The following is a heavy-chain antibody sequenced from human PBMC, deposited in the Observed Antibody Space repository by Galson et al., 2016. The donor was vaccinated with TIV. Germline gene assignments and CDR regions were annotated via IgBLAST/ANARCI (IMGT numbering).Heavy chain of an antibody. V-gene: IGHV3-21*01. J-gene: IGHJ6*02. Sequence: SLRLSCAASGFTFSSYRMNWVRQAPGKGLQWVSSITSSGNHIYYADSLKGRLTISRDNARNSLYLQMNSLRAEGTAVYYCAREGYCSGGSCYSAYYGMDVWGQGTTVTVSS. D-gene: IGHD2-15*01. CDR3: AREGYCSGGSCYSAYYGMDV. CDR1: GFTFSSYR. CDR2: ITSSGNHI.